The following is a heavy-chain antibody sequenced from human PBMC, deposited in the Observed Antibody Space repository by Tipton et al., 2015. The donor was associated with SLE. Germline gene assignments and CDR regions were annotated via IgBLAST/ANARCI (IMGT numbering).Heavy chain of an antibody. D-gene: IGHD4-17*01. V-gene: IGHV4-34*01. J-gene: IGHJ4*02. Sequence: GLVKPSETLSLTCAVYGGSFSGYYWSWIRQPPGKGLEWIGEINHSGSTNYNPSLKSRVTISVDTSKNQFSLKLSSVTAADTAVYYCARGRGRGDYGWEWGQGTLVTVSS. CDR2: INHSGST. CDR3: ARGRGRGDYGWE. CDR1: GGSFSGYY.